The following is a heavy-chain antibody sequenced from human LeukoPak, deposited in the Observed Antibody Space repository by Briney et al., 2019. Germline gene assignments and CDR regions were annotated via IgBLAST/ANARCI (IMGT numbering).Heavy chain of an antibody. D-gene: IGHD6-19*01. J-gene: IGHJ4*02. CDR2: IYSGGST. V-gene: IGHV3-53*01. Sequence: GGSLRLSCAASGFTVSSNYMSWVRQAPGTGLEWVSVIYSGGSTYYADSVKGRFTISRDNSKNTLYLQMNSLRAEDTAVYYCARDDAVAGHFDYWGQGTLVTVSS. CDR1: GFTVSSNY. CDR3: ARDDAVAGHFDY.